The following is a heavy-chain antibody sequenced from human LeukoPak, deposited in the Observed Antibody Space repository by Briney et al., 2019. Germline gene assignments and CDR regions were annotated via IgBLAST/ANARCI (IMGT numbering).Heavy chain of an antibody. Sequence: TGGSLRLSCTASGFIFSNYEMNWVRQAPGKGLEWVSHISSSGSTIYYADSVKGRFTVSRDNSKNTLYLQMNSLRAEDTAVYYCAKDLPFGDYYDSSGYYYDNWFDPWGQGTLVTVSS. J-gene: IGHJ5*02. D-gene: IGHD3-22*01. CDR1: GFIFSNYE. V-gene: IGHV3-48*03. CDR2: ISSSGSTI. CDR3: AKDLPFGDYYDSSGYYYDNWFDP.